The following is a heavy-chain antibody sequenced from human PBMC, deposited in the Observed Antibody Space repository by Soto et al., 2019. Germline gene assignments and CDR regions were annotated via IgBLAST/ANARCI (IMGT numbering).Heavy chain of an antibody. V-gene: IGHV4-39*01. CDR2: IYYSGST. D-gene: IGHD3-10*01. J-gene: IGHJ5*02. CDR1: GGSISSSSYY. CDR3: ARRDTMVRGDWFDP. Sequence: LSLTCTVSGGSISSSSYYWGWIRQPPGKGLEWIGSIYYSGSTYYNPSLKSRVTISVDTSKNQFSLKLSSVTAADTAVYYCARRDTMVRGDWFDPWGQGTLVTVSS.